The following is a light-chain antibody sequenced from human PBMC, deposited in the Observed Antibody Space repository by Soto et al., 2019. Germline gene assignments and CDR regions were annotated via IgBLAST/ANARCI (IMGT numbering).Light chain of an antibody. Sequence: QSALTQSPSASASLGASVKLTCTLSSGHSSYAIAWHQQQPEKGPRYLMKLNSDGSHSKGDGIPDRFSGSSPGAERYLTISSLQSEDEADYYCQTWGTGIQVFGGGTKLTVL. CDR2: LNSDGSH. CDR3: QTWGTGIQV. V-gene: IGLV4-69*01. CDR1: SGHSSYA. J-gene: IGLJ2*01.